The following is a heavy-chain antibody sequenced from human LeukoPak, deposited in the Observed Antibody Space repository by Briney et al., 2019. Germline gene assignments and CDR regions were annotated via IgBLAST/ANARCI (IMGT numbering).Heavy chain of an antibody. V-gene: IGHV3-23*01. D-gene: IGHD6-19*01. Sequence: PGGSLRLSCAASGFTFSSYGMSWVRQAPGKGLEWVSAISGSGGSTYYADSVKGRFTISRDNSKNTLYLQMNSLRAEDTALYYCAKDSSSGWYLPSVYWGQGTLVTVSS. CDR2: ISGSGGST. CDR1: GFTFSSYG. CDR3: AKDSSSGWYLPSVY. J-gene: IGHJ4*02.